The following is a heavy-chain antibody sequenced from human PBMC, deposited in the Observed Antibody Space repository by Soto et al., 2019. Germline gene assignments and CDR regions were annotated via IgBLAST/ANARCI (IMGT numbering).Heavy chain of an antibody. J-gene: IGHJ4*02. Sequence: QVQLVQSGAEVRKPGASVRVSCKASGYTFDAFDIHWVRQATGQGLELMGWMNPYTGETAYTQTFRGRVCITRDTSVCTAYMELTSLTSEDSAICFCVRQAVGASPPADDYLGQGTLVTVSS. D-gene: IGHD1-26*01. V-gene: IGHV1-8*01. CDR3: VRQAVGASPPADDY. CDR2: MNPYTGET. CDR1: GYTFDAFD.